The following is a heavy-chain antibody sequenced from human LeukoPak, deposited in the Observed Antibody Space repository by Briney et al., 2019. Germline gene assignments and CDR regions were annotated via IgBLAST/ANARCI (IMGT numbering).Heavy chain of an antibody. CDR2: ISSSSSYI. CDR3: AGEDSSGYYYQGSLDY. V-gene: IGHV3-21*01. Sequence: GGSLRLSCAASGFTFSSYNMNWVRQAPGKGLEWVSSISSSSSYIYYADSVKGRFTISRDNAKNSLYLQMNSLRAEDTAVYYCAGEDSSGYYYQGSLDYWGQGTLVTVSS. D-gene: IGHD3-22*01. J-gene: IGHJ4*02. CDR1: GFTFSSYN.